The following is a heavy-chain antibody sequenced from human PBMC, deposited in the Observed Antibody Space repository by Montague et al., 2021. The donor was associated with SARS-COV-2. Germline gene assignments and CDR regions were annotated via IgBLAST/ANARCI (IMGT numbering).Heavy chain of an antibody. V-gene: IGHV4-59*01. CDR3: TSGEGNYGWRYYFDY. D-gene: IGHD3-10*01. J-gene: IGHJ4*02. CDR2: VDKSDNT. CDR1: GDSIRTNY. Sequence: SETLSLTCTVSGDSIRTNYWSWIRQPPGKGLEWIGYVDKSDNTDYNPSLKSRVTISLDTSKKQFSLKLSSVTSADTAVYYCTSGEGNYGWRYYFDYWGQGTLVTVSS.